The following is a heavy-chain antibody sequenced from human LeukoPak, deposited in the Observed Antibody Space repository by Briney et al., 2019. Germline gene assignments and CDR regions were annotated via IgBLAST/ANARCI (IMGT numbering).Heavy chain of an antibody. J-gene: IGHJ6*02. CDR3: ARDSADGYYYYYGMDV. V-gene: IGHV4-59*01. CDR1: GGSISSYY. D-gene: IGHD5-24*01. CDR2: IYYSGST. Sequence: SETLSLTCTVSGGSISSYYWSWIRQPPEKGLEWIGYIYYSGSTNYNPSLKSRVTISVDTSKNQFSLKLSSVTAADTAVYYCARDSADGYYYYYGMDVWGQGTTVTVSS.